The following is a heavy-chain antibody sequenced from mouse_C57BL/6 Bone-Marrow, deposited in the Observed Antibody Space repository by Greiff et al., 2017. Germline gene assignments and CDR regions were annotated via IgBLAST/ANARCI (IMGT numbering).Heavy chain of an antibody. J-gene: IGHJ2*01. V-gene: IGHV1-72*01. Sequence: VQLQQPGAELVKPGASVKLSCKASGYTLTSYWMHWVKQRPERGLEWIGRIDPKSGGTKYNEKFKSKATLTVDKPSSTAYMQLSSLTSEDSAVYYCASFYYFDYWGQGTTLTVSS. CDR2: IDPKSGGT. CDR3: ASFYYFDY. CDR1: GYTLTSYW.